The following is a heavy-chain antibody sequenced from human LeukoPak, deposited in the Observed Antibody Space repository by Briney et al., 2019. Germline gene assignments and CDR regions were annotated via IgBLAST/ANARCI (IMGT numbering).Heavy chain of an antibody. V-gene: IGHV3-23*01. J-gene: IGHJ4*02. D-gene: IGHD2-2*01. CDR3: AKVPIVPAAHFDY. Sequence: GGSLRLSCAASGFTFTNYAMTWVRQAPGKGLEWVSAIGGSGVSTFYADSVKGRFSISRDNSKNTPYLQMNSLRAVDTAFYYCAKVPIVPAAHFDYWGQGTLVTVSS. CDR2: IGGSGVST. CDR1: GFTFTNYA.